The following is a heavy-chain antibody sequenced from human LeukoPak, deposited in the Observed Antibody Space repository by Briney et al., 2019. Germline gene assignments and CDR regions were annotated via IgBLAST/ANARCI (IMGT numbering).Heavy chain of an antibody. J-gene: IGHJ3*02. D-gene: IGHD3-9*01. CDR1: GNFLSTHD. CDR3: ARGLRDSLTGNDVLDM. V-gene: IGHV1-8*01. CDR2: MNFNGGYT. Sequence: GASVKVSCKASGNFLSTHDINWVRQAPGQGLEWMGWMNFNGGYTGYAQKFRDRVIMTRDASITTAYMELRSLRSEDTALYFCARGLRDSLTGNDVLDMRGLGTMVIVSS.